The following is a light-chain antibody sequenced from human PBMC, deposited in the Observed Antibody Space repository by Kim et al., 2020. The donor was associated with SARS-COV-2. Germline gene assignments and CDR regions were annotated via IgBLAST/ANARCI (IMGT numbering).Light chain of an antibody. CDR3: QQYNNWPLT. Sequence: VSPGERVTLACRASQNVRSNLAWYQQKPGQAPRLLIYGASNKATGIPARLSGSGSGTQFTLTISSLQSEDVAVYYCQQYNNWPLTFGGGTKVEIK. J-gene: IGKJ4*01. CDR1: QNVRSN. V-gene: IGKV3-15*01. CDR2: GAS.